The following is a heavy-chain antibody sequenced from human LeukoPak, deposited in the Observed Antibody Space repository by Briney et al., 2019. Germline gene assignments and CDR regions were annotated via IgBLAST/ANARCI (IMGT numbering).Heavy chain of an antibody. CDR3: VHSGGYYSVDY. D-gene: IGHD3-22*01. CDR2: IYYSGST. V-gene: IGHV4-39*01. CDR1: GGSISSSSYY. J-gene: IGHJ4*02. Sequence: SETLSLTCTVSGGSISSSSYYWGWLRQPPGTGREGIGSIYYSGSTYYNPSLKSRVTISVDTSKNQFSLKLSSVTAADKAVYCCVHSGGYYSVDYWGQGTLVTVSS.